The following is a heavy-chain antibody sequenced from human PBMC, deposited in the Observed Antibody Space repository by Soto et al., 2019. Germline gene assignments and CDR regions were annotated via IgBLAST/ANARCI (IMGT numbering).Heavy chain of an antibody. J-gene: IGHJ2*01. CDR1: GFTFSSYW. Sequence: EVQLVESGGGLVQPGGSLRLSCAASGFTFSSYWMHWVRQAPGKGLVWVSRINSDGSSTSYADSVKGRFTISRDNAKNTLYLQRNSLRAEDTAVYYCARGVSLNCFIDLWGRGTLVTVSS. CDR2: INSDGSST. CDR3: ARGVSLNCFIDL. D-gene: IGHD1-1*01. V-gene: IGHV3-74*01.